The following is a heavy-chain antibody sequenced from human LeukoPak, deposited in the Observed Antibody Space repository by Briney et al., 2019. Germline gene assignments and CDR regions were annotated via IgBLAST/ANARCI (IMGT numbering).Heavy chain of an antibody. Sequence: SQTLSLTCTVSGGSISSGDYYWSWIRQPPGKGLEWIGYIYYSGSTYYNPSLKSRVTISVDTSKNQFSLKLSSVTAADTAVYYCARKRTGSDYFDYWDQGTLVTVSS. CDR3: ARKRTGSDYFDY. D-gene: IGHD1-14*01. V-gene: IGHV4-30-4*08. CDR1: GGSISSGDYY. CDR2: IYYSGST. J-gene: IGHJ4*02.